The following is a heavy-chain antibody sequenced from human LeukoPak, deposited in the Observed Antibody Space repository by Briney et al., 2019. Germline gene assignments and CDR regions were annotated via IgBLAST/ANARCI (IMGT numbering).Heavy chain of an antibody. D-gene: IGHD2-2*01. Sequence: GASVTVSCTASGGTFSSYAISWVRQAPGQGLEWMGGIIPIFGTANYAQKFQGRVTITADESTSTAYMELSSLRSEDTAVYYCARSLPAATTPDYWGQGTLVTVSS. J-gene: IGHJ4*02. CDR1: GGTFSSYA. V-gene: IGHV1-69*13. CDR2: IIPIFGTA. CDR3: ARSLPAATTPDY.